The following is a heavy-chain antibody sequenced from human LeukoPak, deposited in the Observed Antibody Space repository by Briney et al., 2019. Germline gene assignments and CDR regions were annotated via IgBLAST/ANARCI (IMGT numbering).Heavy chain of an antibody. CDR3: ARGMAAAYDYNWFDP. CDR1: GGSFSGYY. D-gene: IGHD5-12*01. V-gene: IGHV4-34*01. CDR2: INFSGTT. Sequence: SETLSLTCAVYGGSFSGYYWSWIRQPPGKGLEWIGRINFSGTTRYNPSLKSRVTMSVDTSKNQFSLKLSSVTAADTAVYFCARGMAAAYDYNWFDPWGQGTLVTVSS. J-gene: IGHJ5*02.